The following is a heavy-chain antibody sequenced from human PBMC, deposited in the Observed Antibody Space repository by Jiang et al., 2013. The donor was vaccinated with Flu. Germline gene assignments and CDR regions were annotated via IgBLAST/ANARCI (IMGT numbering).Heavy chain of an antibody. CDR2: ISYTGSA. V-gene: IGHV4-59*01. CDR3: ARGTNALGY. Sequence: SLTCTVSGGTISTYFWSWIRQPPGKGLEWIGYISYTGSAKYNPSPKSRVTISVDTSKNQFSLNVTSVTAADTAVYYCARGTNALGYWGQGSLVAVSS. CDR1: GGTISTYF. D-gene: IGHD1-1*01. J-gene: IGHJ4*02.